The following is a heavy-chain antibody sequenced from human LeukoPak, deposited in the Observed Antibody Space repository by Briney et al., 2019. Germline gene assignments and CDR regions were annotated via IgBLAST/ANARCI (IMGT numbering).Heavy chain of an antibody. CDR2: IYPGDPDT. J-gene: IGHJ4*02. CDR1: GYSFSSYR. D-gene: IGHD5-18*01. V-gene: IGHV5-51*01. CDR3: ARHLGAAMVSPLGH. Sequence: GESLKISCKGSGYSFSSYRNGWERQMPGKTPEWKGIIYPGDPDTRNSPSFQGQVTIPADRTNTTPYVQWSSLQASDTAMYYCARHLGAAMVSPLGHWGQGTMVTVSS.